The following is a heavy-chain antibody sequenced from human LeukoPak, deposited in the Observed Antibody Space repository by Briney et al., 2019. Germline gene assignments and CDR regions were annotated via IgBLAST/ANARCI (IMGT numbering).Heavy chain of an antibody. D-gene: IGHD3-10*01. Sequence: ASATVSFKASGYTFTGYYMHWVRQAPGQGLEWMGRINPNTGSTKFAQKLQGRVTMTTDTSTSTAYMELRSLRSDDTAVYYCARGGSTVRGTNYGMDVWGQGTTVTVSS. CDR1: GYTFTGYY. CDR2: INPNTGST. J-gene: IGHJ6*02. CDR3: ARGGSTVRGTNYGMDV. V-gene: IGHV1-2*06.